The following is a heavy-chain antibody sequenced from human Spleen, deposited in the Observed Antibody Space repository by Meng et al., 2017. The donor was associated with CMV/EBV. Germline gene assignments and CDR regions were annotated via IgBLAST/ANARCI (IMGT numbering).Heavy chain of an antibody. D-gene: IGHD3-10*01. CDR3: AHSKAGGLYGMDV. J-gene: IGHJ6*02. V-gene: IGHV1-18*01. CDR1: GYTFSRYG. CDR2: VGGCDGDT. Sequence: ASVKVSCKASGYTFSRYGISWVRQAPGQGLEWLGWVGGCDGDTNYAPELQGRVTMTTDTSTNTVYMELRSLRSDDTAVYYCAHSKAGGLYGMDVWGQGTTVTVSS.